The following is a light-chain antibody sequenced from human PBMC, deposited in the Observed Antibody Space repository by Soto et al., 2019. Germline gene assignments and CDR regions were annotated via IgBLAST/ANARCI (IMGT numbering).Light chain of an antibody. CDR1: QSVRSN. V-gene: IGKV3-15*01. Sequence: EIVMTQFPATLSVSPGERATLSCRASQSVRSNLVWYQQKPGQAPRLLIHDASTRATGVPARFSGSGSGTEFTLTISSLQPEDSAIYYCQQYNNWPPITFGGGTEVEIK. CDR2: DAS. J-gene: IGKJ4*01. CDR3: QQYNNWPPIT.